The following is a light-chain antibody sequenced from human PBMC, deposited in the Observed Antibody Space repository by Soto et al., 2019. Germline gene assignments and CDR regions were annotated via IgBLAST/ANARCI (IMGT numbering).Light chain of an antibody. Sequence: PRSVSGSPGQSVTISCTGTSSDVGGYNYVSWYQQHPGKAPKLMIYDVSKRPSGVPDRFSGSKSGNTASLTISGLQAEDEADYYCCSYAGSYTYVFGTGTKVNVL. CDR2: DVS. CDR3: CSYAGSYTYV. J-gene: IGLJ1*01. V-gene: IGLV2-11*01. CDR1: SSDVGGYNY.